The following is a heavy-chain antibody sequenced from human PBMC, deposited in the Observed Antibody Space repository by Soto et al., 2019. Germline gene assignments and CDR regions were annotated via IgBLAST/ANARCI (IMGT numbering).Heavy chain of an antibody. V-gene: IGHV3-23*01. D-gene: IGHD3-10*01. CDR1: GFTFSSYA. Sequence: EVQLLESGGGLVQPGGSLRLSCAASGFTFSSYAMSWVRQAPGKGLEWVSAISGSGGSTYYADSVKGRFTISRDNSKNTLYLQMNSLRAEDTDVYYCAKEDSAWFGELNWFDPWGQGTLVTVSS. CDR3: AKEDSAWFGELNWFDP. J-gene: IGHJ5*02. CDR2: ISGSGGST.